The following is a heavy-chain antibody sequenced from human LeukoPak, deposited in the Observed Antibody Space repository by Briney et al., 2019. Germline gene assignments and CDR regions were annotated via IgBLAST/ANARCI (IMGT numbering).Heavy chain of an antibody. Sequence: SETLSLTCIVSGGSISSSIYYWAWVRQPPGKGLEWIGTVFYNGATQYSPSLRSRVTISIDTSTNQFSLKLSSVTAADTAVYYCARRSGTYHAFDIWGQGTMVTVSS. V-gene: IGHV4-39*01. CDR3: ARRSGTYHAFDI. CDR1: GGSISSSIYY. J-gene: IGHJ3*02. CDR2: VFYNGAT. D-gene: IGHD1-26*01.